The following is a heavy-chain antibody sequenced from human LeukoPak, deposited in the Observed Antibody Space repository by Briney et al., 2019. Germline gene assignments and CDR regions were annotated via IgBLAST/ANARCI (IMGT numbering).Heavy chain of an antibody. CDR1: GGSISNYY. CDR2: IYYSGRT. Sequence: SETLSLTCTVSGGSISNYYWSWIRQPPGKGLEWIGYIYYSGRTNYNPSLKSRVTISMDTSKNHFSLTLSSVTAADTALYYCARGAERLTATPFDYWGQGSLITVSS. V-gene: IGHV4-59*01. CDR3: ARGAERLTATPFDY. D-gene: IGHD2-21*02. J-gene: IGHJ4*02.